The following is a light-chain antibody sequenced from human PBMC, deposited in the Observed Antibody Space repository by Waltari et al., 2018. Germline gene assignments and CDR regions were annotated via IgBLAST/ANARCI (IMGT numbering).Light chain of an antibody. CDR2: EVN. J-gene: IGLJ1*01. Sequence: QSALTQPPSASGSPGQSVTIPCTGTSRALGGSKFVSWYQQHPGRAPKLMIYEVNQRPSGVPDRFSGSKSGNTASLTVSGLQAEDEADYYCSSYAGSNNLVFGTGTKVTVL. CDR1: SRALGGSKF. V-gene: IGLV2-8*01. CDR3: SSYAGSNNLV.